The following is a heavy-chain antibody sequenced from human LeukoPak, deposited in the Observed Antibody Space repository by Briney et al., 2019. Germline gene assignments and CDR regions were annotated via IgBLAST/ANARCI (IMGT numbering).Heavy chain of an antibody. D-gene: IGHD1-26*01. CDR2: INHSGST. CDR1: GGSFSGYY. J-gene: IGHJ4*02. V-gene: IGHV4-34*01. Sequence: PSETLSLTCAVYGGSFSGYYWSWIRQPPGKGLEWIGEINHSGSTNYNPSLKSRVTISVDTSKNQFSLKLSSVTAADTAVYYCARNEWELPFDYWGQGTLVTVSS. CDR3: ARNEWELPFDY.